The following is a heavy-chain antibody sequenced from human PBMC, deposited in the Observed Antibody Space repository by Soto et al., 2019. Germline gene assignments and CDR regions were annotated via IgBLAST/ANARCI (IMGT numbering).Heavy chain of an antibody. CDR1: GFTLRNFY. CDR3: VRDRGAVAVQYFDY. V-gene: IGHV3-11*05. J-gene: IGHJ4*02. Sequence: QVELVESGGGLVKPGGSLRLSCEASGFTLRNFYMSWIRQAPGKGLEWLSYISSSGDYANYADSVKGRFTISRDNAKNSLYLQINSLRAEDTAMYYCVRDRGAVAVQYFDYWGQGTLVTV. D-gene: IGHD6-19*01. CDR2: ISSSGDYA.